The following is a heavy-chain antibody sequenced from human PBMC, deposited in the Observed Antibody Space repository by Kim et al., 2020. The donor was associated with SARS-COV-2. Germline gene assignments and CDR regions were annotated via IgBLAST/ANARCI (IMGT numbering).Heavy chain of an antibody. CDR1: GDSVSSNSAA. CDR3: ARDLTVYYYDSSGYYYYYYGMDV. D-gene: IGHD3-22*01. Sequence: SQTLSLTCAISGDSVSSNSAAWNWIRQSPSRGLEWLGRTYYRSKWYNDYAVSVKSRITINPDTSKNQFSLQLNSVTPEDTAVYYCARDLTVYYYDSSGYYYYYYGMDVWGQGTTVTVSS. V-gene: IGHV6-1*01. CDR2: TYYRSKWYN. J-gene: IGHJ6*02.